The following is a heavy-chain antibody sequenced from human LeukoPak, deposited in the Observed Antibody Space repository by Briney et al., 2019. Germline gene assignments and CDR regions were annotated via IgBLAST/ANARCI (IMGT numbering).Heavy chain of an antibody. J-gene: IGHJ4*02. V-gene: IGHV3-21*01. CDR1: GFTFSSYA. CDR2: ISSSGTYM. Sequence: PGGSLRLSCAASGFTFSSYAMSWVRQAPGKGLEWVSAISSSGTYMYYADSVKGRFTISRDNANNSLYLQMDSLRAEDTAVYYCAKDVRSDYFDSWGQGTLVTVSS. CDR3: AKDVRSDYFDS.